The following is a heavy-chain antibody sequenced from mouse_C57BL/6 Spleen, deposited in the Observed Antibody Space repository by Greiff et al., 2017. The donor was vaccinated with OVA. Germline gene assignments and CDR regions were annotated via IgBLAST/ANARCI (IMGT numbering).Heavy chain of an antibody. J-gene: IGHJ2*01. D-gene: IGHD2-1*01. CDR1: GYTFTDYY. V-gene: IGHV1-26*01. CDR3: ARSYGNYGFDY. Sequence: VQLQQSGPELVKPGASVKISCKASGYTFTDYYMNWVKQSHGKSLEWIGDINPNNGGTSYNQKFKGKATLTVDKSSSTAYMELRSLTSEDSAVYYCARSYGNYGFDYWGQGTTLTVSS. CDR2: INPNNGGT.